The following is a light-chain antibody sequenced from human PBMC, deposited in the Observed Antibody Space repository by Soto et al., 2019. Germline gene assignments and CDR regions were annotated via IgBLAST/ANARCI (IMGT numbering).Light chain of an antibody. CDR1: SGYSNYK. CDR2: VGTGGIVG. V-gene: IGLV9-49*01. Sequence: QLVLTQPPSASASLGASVTLTCTLSSGYSNYKVDWYQQRPGKGPRFVMRVGTGGIVGSKGDGIPDRFSVSGSGPNRYLTIKNIQEEDESDYHCGADHASGSNFVVFGGGTKLTVL. J-gene: IGLJ2*01. CDR3: GADHASGSNFVV.